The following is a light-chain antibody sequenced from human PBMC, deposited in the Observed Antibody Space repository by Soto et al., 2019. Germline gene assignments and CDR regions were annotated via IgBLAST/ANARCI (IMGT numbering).Light chain of an antibody. CDR1: QTISSW. Sequence: DVQMTQSPSTLSASVGDRVTITCRASQTISSWLAWYQQKPGKAPKLLIYNASSLESGVPSRFSGGGSGTEFTLTISSLQPDDCPTNYCQQYNSHSLTFGQGTKVDIK. J-gene: IGKJ1*01. CDR3: QQYNSHSLT. V-gene: IGKV1-5*03. CDR2: NAS.